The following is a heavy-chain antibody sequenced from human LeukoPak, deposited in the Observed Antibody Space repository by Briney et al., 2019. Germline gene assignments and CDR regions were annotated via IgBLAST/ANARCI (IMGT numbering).Heavy chain of an antibody. J-gene: IGHJ4*02. CDR2: ISGSGGST. D-gene: IGHD3-3*01. CDR3: AKGAWIFGVVTSLDY. CDR1: GFTFSSYD. Sequence: PGGSLRLSCASSGFTFSSYDMSWVRQAPGKGLEWVSAISGSGGSTYYADSVKGRFTISRDNSKNTLYLQMNSLRAEDTAVYYCAKGAWIFGVVTSLDYWGQGTLVTVSS. V-gene: IGHV3-23*01.